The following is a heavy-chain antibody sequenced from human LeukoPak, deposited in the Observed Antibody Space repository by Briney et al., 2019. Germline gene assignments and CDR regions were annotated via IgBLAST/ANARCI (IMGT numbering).Heavy chain of an antibody. CDR1: GGSISNHH. CDR3: ARYCSGSDCYSMNGFGV. Sequence: SETLSLTCTVSGGSISNHHWSWIRQPPGKGLEWIGYIYYSGSTSYNPSLKSRVTISVATSKTQFSLKLTSVTGADTAVYYCARYCSGSDCYSMNGFGVWGQGTMVTVSS. CDR2: IYYSGST. D-gene: IGHD2-15*01. J-gene: IGHJ3*01. V-gene: IGHV4-59*08.